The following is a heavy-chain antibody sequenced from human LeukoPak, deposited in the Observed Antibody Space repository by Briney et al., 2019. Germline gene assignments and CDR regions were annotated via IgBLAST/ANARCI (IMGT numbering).Heavy chain of an antibody. CDR2: IYYSGST. CDR1: GGSVSSGSYY. J-gene: IGHJ3*02. D-gene: IGHD2-15*01. CDR3: ARVGYCSGGSCYYAFDI. Sequence: SETLSLTCTVSGGSVSSGSYYWSWIRQPPGKGLEWIGYIYYSGSTNYNPSLKSRVTISVDTSKNQFSLKLSSVTAADTAVYYCARVGYCSGGSCYYAFDIRGQGTMVTVSS. V-gene: IGHV4-61*01.